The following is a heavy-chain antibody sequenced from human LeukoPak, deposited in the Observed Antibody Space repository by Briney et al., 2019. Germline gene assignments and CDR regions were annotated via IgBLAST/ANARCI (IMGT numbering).Heavy chain of an antibody. D-gene: IGHD3-10*01. CDR1: GYTLTELS. Sequence: ASVKVSCKVSGYTLTELSVHWVRQAPGQGLEWMGWINPNSGGTNYAQKFQGWVTMTRDTSISTAHLELSRLKSDDTAVYYCARDYYNSRSEGAIDIWGQGTMVTVSS. CDR3: ARDYYNSRSEGAIDI. V-gene: IGHV1-2*04. J-gene: IGHJ3*02. CDR2: INPNSGGT.